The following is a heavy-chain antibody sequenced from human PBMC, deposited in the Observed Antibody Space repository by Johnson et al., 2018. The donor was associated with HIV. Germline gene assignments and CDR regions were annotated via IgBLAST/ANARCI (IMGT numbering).Heavy chain of an antibody. Sequence: VQLVESGGGLVQPGGSLRLSCAASGLTVSSNYMSWVRQGPGKGLEWVSVINSGGSTYYADSVRGRFSISRDNSKNTLYLQMNSLRAEDTAVYYCARVPSGTPSSIWGQGTKVTVSS. J-gene: IGHJ3*02. CDR3: ARVPSGTPSSI. CDR2: INSGGST. V-gene: IGHV3-66*01. D-gene: IGHD1-1*01. CDR1: GLTVSSNY.